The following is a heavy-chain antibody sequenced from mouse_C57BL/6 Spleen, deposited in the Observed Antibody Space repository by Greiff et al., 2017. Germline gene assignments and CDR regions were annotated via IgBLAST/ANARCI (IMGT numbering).Heavy chain of an antibody. V-gene: IGHV1-15*01. CDR1: GYTFTDYE. J-gene: IGHJ2*01. D-gene: IGHD2-3*01. CDR3: TRSGGYYVHVDY. CDR2: IDPETGGT. Sequence: VQLKESGAELVRPGASVTLSCKASGYTFTDYEMHWVKQTPVHGLEWIGAIDPETGGTAYNQKFKGKAILTADKSSSTAYMELRSLTSEDSAVYYCTRSGGYYVHVDYWGQGTTLTVSS.